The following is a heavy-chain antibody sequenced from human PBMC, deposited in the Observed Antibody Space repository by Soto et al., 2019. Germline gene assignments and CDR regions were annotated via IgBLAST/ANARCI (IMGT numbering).Heavy chain of an antibody. D-gene: IGHD2-2*01. CDR1: GYTFTSYG. Sequence: ASVKVSCKASGYTFTSYGISWVRQAPGQGLGWMGWISAYNGNTNYAQKLQGRVTMTTDTSTSTAYMELRSLRSDDTAVYYCASAGACSSTSCYRRPFDYWGQGTLVTVSS. CDR2: ISAYNGNT. CDR3: ASAGACSSTSCYRRPFDY. V-gene: IGHV1-18*01. J-gene: IGHJ4*02.